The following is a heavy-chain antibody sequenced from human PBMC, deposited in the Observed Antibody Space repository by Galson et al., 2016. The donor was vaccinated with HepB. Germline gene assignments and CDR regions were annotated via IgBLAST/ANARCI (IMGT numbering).Heavy chain of an antibody. J-gene: IGHJ6*02. D-gene: IGHD2-2*03. CDR1: GGSIRSGGYY. V-gene: IGHV4-31*03. CDR2: IYYSGST. CDR3: ARMDILLGFAV. Sequence: TLSLTCTVSGGSIRSGGYYWTWIRQHPGKGLEWIGYIYYSGSTRYNPSLESRVTISVDTSKNQFSLKVTSVTGAGTAVYYCARMDILLGFAVWGQGSTVTVSS.